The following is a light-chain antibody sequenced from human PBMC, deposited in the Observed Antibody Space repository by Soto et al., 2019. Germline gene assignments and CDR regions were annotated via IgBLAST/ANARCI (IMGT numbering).Light chain of an antibody. J-gene: IGLJ3*02. CDR2: RNT. Sequence: QSVLTQPPSVSGAPGQRVIITCTGSSSNIGAGHDVHWYQQLPPPAPKVLIYRNTNRPSGVPDRFSASKSGTSASLAITGLQAEDEADYYCQSYDKSLSASVFGGGTKVTVL. CDR3: QSYDKSLSASV. CDR1: SSNIGAGHD. V-gene: IGLV1-40*01.